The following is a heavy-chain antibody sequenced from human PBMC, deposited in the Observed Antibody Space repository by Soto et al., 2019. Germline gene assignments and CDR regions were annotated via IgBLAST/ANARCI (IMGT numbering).Heavy chain of an antibody. CDR1: GGIFSTYA. V-gene: IGHV1-69*01. J-gene: IGHJ4*02. Sequence: QVQLVQSGAEVKKPGSSVKVSCTASGGIFSTYAISWLRQAPGQGLEWRGGIIPIFGTPNYAQRFQGRVTITADESTSTAYMERSRLRYEDTVGYYCARDRDAYGSGNYYNRIDFWGPGTLVTVSS. D-gene: IGHD3-10*01. CDR3: ARDRDAYGSGNYYNRIDF. CDR2: IIPIFGTP.